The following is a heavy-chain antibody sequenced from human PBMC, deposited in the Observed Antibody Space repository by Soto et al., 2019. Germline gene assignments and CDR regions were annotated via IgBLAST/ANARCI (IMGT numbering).Heavy chain of an antibody. V-gene: IGHV4-34*01. CDR1: GGSFSGYV. J-gene: IGHJ3*02. CDR2: INHSGST. CDR3: ARKTRYYYDSSGPSDAFDI. Sequence: PSETLSLTWDVYGGSFSGYVWTWIRQTPGKGLQWIGQINHSGSTYYNPSLKSRVTRSVDTSKNQFSLKLSSVTAADTAVYYCARKTRYYYDSSGPSDAFDIRGRGTMVLVSS. D-gene: IGHD3-22*01.